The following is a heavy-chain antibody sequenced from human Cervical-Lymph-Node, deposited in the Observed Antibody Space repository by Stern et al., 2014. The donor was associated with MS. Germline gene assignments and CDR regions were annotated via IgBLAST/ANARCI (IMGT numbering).Heavy chain of an antibody. CDR2: IYHCGST. J-gene: IGHJ3*02. D-gene: IGHD4-17*01. CDR3: ARSSTVTPNAFDI. V-gene: IGHV4-30-2*01. Sequence: QVQLQESGSGLVKPSQTLSLTCAVSGGSISSGGYSWGWIRQPPGKGLEWIGYIYHCGSTYYNPSLKSRVTISVDRSKNQFSLKLSSVTAADTAVYYCARSSTVTPNAFDIWGQGTMVTVSS. CDR1: GGSISSGGYS.